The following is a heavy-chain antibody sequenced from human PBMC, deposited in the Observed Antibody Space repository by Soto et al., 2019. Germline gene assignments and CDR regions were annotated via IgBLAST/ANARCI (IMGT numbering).Heavy chain of an antibody. CDR1: GFTFSSYG. Sequence: GGSLRLSCAASGFTFSSYGMHWVRQAPGKGLEWVAVIWYDGSNKYYADSVKGRFTISRDNSKNTLYLQMNSLRAEDTAVYYCAREPYYYDSSEYYFDYWGQGTLVTVSS. CDR2: IWYDGSNK. CDR3: AREPYYYDSSEYYFDY. V-gene: IGHV3-33*01. D-gene: IGHD3-22*01. J-gene: IGHJ4*02.